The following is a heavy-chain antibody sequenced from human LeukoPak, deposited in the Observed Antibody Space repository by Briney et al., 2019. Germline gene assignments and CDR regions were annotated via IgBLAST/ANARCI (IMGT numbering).Heavy chain of an antibody. CDR1: GFTLSGYW. Sequence: GGSLRLSCAASGFTLSGYWMHWVRQVPGKGLVWVSRIDANGGGTTYADSVKGRFAISRDNAKNTLYLQMSSLRIEDTAVYYCTRVQAGRSGLMDVWGRGATVTVSS. CDR2: IDANGGGT. J-gene: IGHJ6*02. CDR3: TRVQAGRSGLMDV. D-gene: IGHD2-8*02. V-gene: IGHV3-74*01.